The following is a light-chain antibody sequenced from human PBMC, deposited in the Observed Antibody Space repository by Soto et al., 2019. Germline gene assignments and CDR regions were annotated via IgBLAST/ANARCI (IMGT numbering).Light chain of an antibody. CDR3: YSFAGSTTFSYV. CDR2: EGT. V-gene: IGLV2-23*03. J-gene: IGLJ1*01. Sequence: QSALTQPASVSGSPGQSINISCTGTSSDVVTYNLVSWYQQHPGKAPTVVIYEGTKRPSGVSNRFAGSKSGNTASLTISGLHTEDEADYYGYSFAGSTTFSYVFGPGTKLTVL. CDR1: SSDVVTYNL.